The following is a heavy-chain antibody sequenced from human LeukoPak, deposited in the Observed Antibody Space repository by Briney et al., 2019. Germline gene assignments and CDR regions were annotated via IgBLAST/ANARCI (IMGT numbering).Heavy chain of an antibody. CDR2: IYYIGTS. D-gene: IGHD1-26*01. CDR3: ARHRSGSYIRYFDF. V-gene: IGHV4-39*01. J-gene: IGHJ4*02. CDR1: GDSINTSNYF. Sequence: SETLSLTCTVSGDSINTSNYFWGWIRRSTGKGLEWIGNIYYIGTSDYNPSLKSRVTISIDTSKNQFSLNLRSVTAADTAFYYCARHRSGSYIRYFDFWGQGALVTVSS.